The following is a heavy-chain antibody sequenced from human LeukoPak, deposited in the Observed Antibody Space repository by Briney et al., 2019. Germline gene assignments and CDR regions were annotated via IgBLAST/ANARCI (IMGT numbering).Heavy chain of an antibody. J-gene: IGHJ6*02. CDR3: ARKYDDSSGYYYVSYYYYYGMDV. CDR2: MNPNSGNT. D-gene: IGHD3-22*01. V-gene: IGHV1-8*01. Sequence: ASVKVSCKASGYTFTSYDINWVRQATGQGLAWMGWMNPNSGNTGYAQKFQGRVTMTRNTSISTAYMELSSLRSEDTAVYYCARKYDDSSGYYYVSYYYYYGMDVWGQGTTVTVSS. CDR1: GYTFTSYD.